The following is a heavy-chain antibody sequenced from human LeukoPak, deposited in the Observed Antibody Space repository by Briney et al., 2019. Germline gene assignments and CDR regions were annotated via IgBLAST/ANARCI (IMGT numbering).Heavy chain of an antibody. CDR3: ARRTRAASVDY. Sequence: SETLSLTCTASGGSISSDAYHWSWIRQPPGKGLEWIGYIYYSGSTYYNPSLKSRVTISIDMSKNQFSLKLSSVAVADTAVYYCARRTRAASVDYWGQGTLVTVSS. CDR1: GGSISSDAYH. CDR2: IYYSGST. J-gene: IGHJ4*02. D-gene: IGHD6-25*01. V-gene: IGHV4-30-4*01.